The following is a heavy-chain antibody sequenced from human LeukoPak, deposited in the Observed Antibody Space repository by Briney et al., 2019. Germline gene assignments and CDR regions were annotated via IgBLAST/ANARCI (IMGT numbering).Heavy chain of an antibody. Sequence: SETLSLTCTVSGYSISSGYYWGWIRQPPGKGLEWIGSIYHSGSTYYNPSLKSRVTISVDTSKNQFSLKLSSVTAADTAVYYCAREGRDSVWFDPWGQGTLVTVSS. CDR1: GYSISSGYY. V-gene: IGHV4-38-2*02. CDR3: AREGRDSVWFDP. J-gene: IGHJ5*02. D-gene: IGHD3/OR15-3a*01. CDR2: IYHSGST.